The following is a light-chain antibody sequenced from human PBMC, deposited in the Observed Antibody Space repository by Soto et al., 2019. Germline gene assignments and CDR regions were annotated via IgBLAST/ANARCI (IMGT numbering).Light chain of an antibody. CDR1: QSISSW. Sequence: IQMTQSTSTLSASVGDTVTITCRASQSISSWLAWYQQKPGRAPKLLIYDASSLESGVPSRFSGSGSGTEFTLTISSLQPDDFATYYCQQYNSYSRTFGQGTKVDIK. CDR2: DAS. V-gene: IGKV1-5*01. J-gene: IGKJ1*01. CDR3: QQYNSYSRT.